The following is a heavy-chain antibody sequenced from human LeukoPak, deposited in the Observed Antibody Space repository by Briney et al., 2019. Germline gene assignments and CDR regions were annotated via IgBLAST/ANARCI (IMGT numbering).Heavy chain of an antibody. D-gene: IGHD2-8*01. Sequence: GGSLRLSCAASGFTFSSYDMHWVRQATGKGLEWVSAIGTAGDTYYPGSVKGRFTISRENAKNSLYLQMNSLRAGDTAVYYCARWRDAEGFDYWGQGTLVTVSS. CDR1: GFTFSSYD. CDR3: ARWRDAEGFDY. V-gene: IGHV3-13*01. CDR2: IGTAGDT. J-gene: IGHJ4*02.